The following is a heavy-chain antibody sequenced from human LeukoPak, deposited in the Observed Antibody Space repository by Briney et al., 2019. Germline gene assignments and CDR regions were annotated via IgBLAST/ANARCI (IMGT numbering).Heavy chain of an antibody. Sequence: SETLSLTCNVSGGSISGSNHYWGWIRQPPGKGLEWIVSMYYSGRTYYNPSLKSRVTISVDTSKNQFSLNLRSVTAADTAVYYCASRDGPMIVVSDYWGQGTLVTVSS. CDR1: GGSISGSNHY. CDR3: ASRDGPMIVVSDY. CDR2: MYYSGRT. J-gene: IGHJ4*02. V-gene: IGHV4-39*01. D-gene: IGHD3-22*01.